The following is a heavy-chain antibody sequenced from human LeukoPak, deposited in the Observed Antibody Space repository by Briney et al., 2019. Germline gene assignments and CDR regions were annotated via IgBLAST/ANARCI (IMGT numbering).Heavy chain of an antibody. V-gene: IGHV3-53*01. CDR3: AKGETREAFDI. CDR2: IYSGGST. J-gene: IGHJ3*02. Sequence: PGGSLRLSCAASGFTVSSNYMSWVRQAPGKGLEWVSVIYSGGSTYYADSVKGRFTISRDNSKNTLYLQMNSLRAEDTAVYYCAKGETREAFDIWGQGTMVTVSS. CDR1: GFTVSSNY.